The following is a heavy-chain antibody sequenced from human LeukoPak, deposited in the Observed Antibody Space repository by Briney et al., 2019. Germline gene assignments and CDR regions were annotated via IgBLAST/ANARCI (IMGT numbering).Heavy chain of an antibody. CDR1: GGTFSSHV. V-gene: IGHV1-69*04. CDR3: ARPSNWGFDAFDI. J-gene: IGHJ3*02. CDR2: IIPILGMA. D-gene: IGHD7-27*01. Sequence: SVKVSCKASGGTFSSHVISWVRQAPGQGLEWMGKIIPILGMAHYAQKFQGRVTITADKSTSTAYIDLSSLRSEDTAVYYCARPSNWGFDAFDIWGQGTMVTVSS.